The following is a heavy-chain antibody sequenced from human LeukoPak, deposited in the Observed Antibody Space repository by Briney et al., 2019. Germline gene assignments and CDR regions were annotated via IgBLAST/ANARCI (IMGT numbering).Heavy chain of an antibody. V-gene: IGHV3-23*01. D-gene: IGHD6-13*01. CDR3: AKGSSSWYPFDY. CDR2: ISGGGDST. Sequence: GGSLRLSCAASGFTFSSYAMSWVRQAPGKGLEWVSAISGGGDSTYFADSVKGRFTISRDNSKNTLYLQMNTLGAEDTAVYYCAKGSSSWYPFDYWGQGTLVTVS. J-gene: IGHJ4*02. CDR1: GFTFSSYA.